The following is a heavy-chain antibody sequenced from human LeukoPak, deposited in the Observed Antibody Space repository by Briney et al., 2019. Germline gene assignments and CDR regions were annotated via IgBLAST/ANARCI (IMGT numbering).Heavy chain of an antibody. Sequence: ASVKVSCKASGYTFTNYGISWVRQAPGQGLEWVGWITAYNGNTNYAQKFQGRATMTTDTSTSTAYMELRSLRSDDTAVYYCARDNGNHYYYYAMDVWGQGTTVTVSS. CDR2: ITAYNGNT. V-gene: IGHV1-18*01. CDR3: ARDNGNHYYYYAMDV. CDR1: GYTFTNYG. D-gene: IGHD2-8*01. J-gene: IGHJ6*02.